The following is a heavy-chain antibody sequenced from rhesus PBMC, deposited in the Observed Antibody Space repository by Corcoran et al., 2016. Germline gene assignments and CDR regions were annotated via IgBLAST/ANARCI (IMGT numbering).Heavy chain of an antibody. CDR1: GGSISGYYL. D-gene: IGHD4-29*01. J-gene: IGHJ4*01. Sequence: QVQLQESGPGVVKPSETLSLTCAVSGGSISGYYLWSWLRQPPGKGLEWIGYIYGGSGSTSYNPSLKSRVIIAIDTSKNQCSLKVSSVTAADTAVNYCARSGIYGSNLIFDYWGQGVLVTVSS. CDR2: IYGGSGST. CDR3: ARSGIYGSNLIFDY. V-gene: IGHV4-143*01.